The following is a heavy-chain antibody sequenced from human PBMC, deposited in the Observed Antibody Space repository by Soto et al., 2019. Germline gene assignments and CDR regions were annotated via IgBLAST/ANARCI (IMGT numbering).Heavy chain of an antibody. CDR3: ASPAGSYDFWSGPDGRHDAFDI. CDR2: IYSGGST. Sequence: GGSLRLSCAASGFTVSSNYMSWVRQAPGKGLEWVSVIYSGGSTYYADSVKGRFTISRDNSKNTLYLQMNSLRAEDTAVYYCASPAGSYDFWSGPDGRHDAFDIWGQGTMVTVSS. CDR1: GFTVSSNY. D-gene: IGHD3-3*01. V-gene: IGHV3-66*01. J-gene: IGHJ3*02.